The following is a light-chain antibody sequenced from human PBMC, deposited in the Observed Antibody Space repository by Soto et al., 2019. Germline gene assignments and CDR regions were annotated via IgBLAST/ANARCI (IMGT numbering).Light chain of an antibody. CDR2: AAY. CDR3: LQDYNYPRT. J-gene: IGKJ1*01. Sequence: ALQMTQSPSSLSASVGDSVTITCRASQDIRTELGWYQQKPGKAPKLLIYAAYTLQSGVPSRISGSGSGTDFTLTFSSLQPEDFATYYCLQDYNYPRTFGQGTKVEV. V-gene: IGKV1-6*01. CDR1: QDIRTE.